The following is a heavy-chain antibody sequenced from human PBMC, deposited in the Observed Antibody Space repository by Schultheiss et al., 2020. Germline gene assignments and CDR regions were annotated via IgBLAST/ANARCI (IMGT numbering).Heavy chain of an antibody. D-gene: IGHD3-10*01. J-gene: IGHJ6*02. CDR3: ARGRAYYYGPGSHYNPYYYYGMDV. Sequence: SETLSLTCAVSGGSISSSNWWSWVRQPPGKGLEWIGYIYYSGSTYYNPSLKSRVTISLDTSKNQFSLKLSSVTAADTAVYYCARGRAYYYGPGSHYNPYYYYGMDVWGQGTTVTVSS. CDR2: IYYSGST. CDR1: GGSISSSNW. V-gene: IGHV4-4*02.